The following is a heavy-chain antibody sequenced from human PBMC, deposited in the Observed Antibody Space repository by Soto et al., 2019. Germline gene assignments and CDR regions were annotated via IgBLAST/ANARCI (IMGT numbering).Heavy chain of an antibody. D-gene: IGHD3-9*01. V-gene: IGHV3-23*01. J-gene: IGHJ4*02. CDR2: IRGDGGQT. Sequence: SLRLSCTASGFTFSSYGMGWVRQAPGKGLQWVSTIRGDGGQTHYTDSVKGRFSISRDNSKNTVYLQMDSLRAEDTAMYFCARDVGLDSDDFFAYWGQGTQVTVSS. CDR3: ARDVGLDSDDFFAY. CDR1: GFTFSSYG.